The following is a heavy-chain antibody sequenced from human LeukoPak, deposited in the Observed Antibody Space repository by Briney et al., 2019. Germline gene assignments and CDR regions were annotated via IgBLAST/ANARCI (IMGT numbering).Heavy chain of an antibody. CDR1: GGTFSSYA. V-gene: IGHV1-69*04. CDR2: IIPILGIA. CDR3: ARDNDFWSGYYPYYYDYGMDV. D-gene: IGHD3-3*01. Sequence: ASVKLSCKASGGTFSSYAISWVRQAPGQGLEWMGRIIPILGIANYAQKLQGRVTMTTDTSTSTAYMELRSLRSDGTAVYYCARDNDFWSGYYPYYYDYGMDVWGQGTTVTVSS. J-gene: IGHJ6*02.